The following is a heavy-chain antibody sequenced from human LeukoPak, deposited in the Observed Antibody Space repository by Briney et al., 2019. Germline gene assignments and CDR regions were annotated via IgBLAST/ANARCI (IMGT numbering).Heavy chain of an antibody. CDR1: GGSFSGYY. CDR3: ARGRPRYCSSTSCYTNAEYFQH. CDR2: INHSGST. V-gene: IGHV4-34*01. J-gene: IGHJ1*01. D-gene: IGHD2-2*02. Sequence: NSSETLSLTCAVYGGSFSGYYWSWIRQPPGKGLEWIGEINHSGSTNYNPSLKSRVTISVDTSKNQFSLKLSSVTAADTAVYYCARGRPRYCSSTSCYTNAEYFQHWGQGTLVTVSS.